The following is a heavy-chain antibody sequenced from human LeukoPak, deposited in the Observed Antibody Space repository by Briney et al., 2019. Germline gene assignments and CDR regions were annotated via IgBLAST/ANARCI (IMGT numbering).Heavy chain of an antibody. V-gene: IGHV3-23*01. J-gene: IGHJ4*02. CDR3: ARDRIAVAGTDY. CDR2: ISGSGDST. D-gene: IGHD6-19*01. Sequence: GGSLRLSCAASGFTFSSYAMNWVRQDPGKGLEWVSGISGSGDSTYYTDSVKGRLTIFRDNFKNTLYLQMNSLRAEDTAVYYCARDRIAVAGTDYWGQGTLVTVSS. CDR1: GFTFSSYA.